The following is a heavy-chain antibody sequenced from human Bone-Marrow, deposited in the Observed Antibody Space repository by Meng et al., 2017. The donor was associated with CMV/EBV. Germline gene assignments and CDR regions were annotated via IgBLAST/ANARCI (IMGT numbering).Heavy chain of an antibody. CDR1: GFSFSSYG. D-gene: IGHD1-26*01. V-gene: IGHV3-30*02. CDR3: AKTLSGSYFYYYGLDV. Sequence: GESLKISCAASGFSFSSYGMQWVRQAPGKGLEWVTFIRNDGSKKYYADSVKGRLTISRDNSKNTLYLQMNSLRAEDTAVYYCAKTLSGSYFYYYGLDVWGQGTTVTVSS. CDR2: IRNDGSKK. J-gene: IGHJ6*02.